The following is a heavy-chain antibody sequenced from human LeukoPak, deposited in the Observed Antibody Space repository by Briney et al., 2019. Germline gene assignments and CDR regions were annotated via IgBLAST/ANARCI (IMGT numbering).Heavy chain of an antibody. Sequence: GSVKIFCWASGYAFPTCGISRGRQAPGEGVEGRGWISAYNGNTNFAQKLQGRLTMTTNTTTSTAHMQLRSLRADDAAVYYCARTLSGSYPEDCFDPWGQGTLVTVSS. CDR1: GYAFPTCG. J-gene: IGHJ5*02. V-gene: IGHV1-18*01. CDR3: ARTLSGSYPEDCFDP. CDR2: ISAYNGNT. D-gene: IGHD1-26*01.